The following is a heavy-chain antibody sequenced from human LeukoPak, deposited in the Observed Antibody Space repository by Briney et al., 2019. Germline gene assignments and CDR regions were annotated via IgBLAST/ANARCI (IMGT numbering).Heavy chain of an antibody. CDR3: AKSRSGSSNWALRIFDN. J-gene: IGHJ4*02. Sequence: PGGSLSLSCAASGFTFSSYAMSWVRQAPGKGREGVSAISGSGGSTYYADSVKGRFTISRDNSKNTLYVQMNSLRVEDTAVYYCAKSRSGSSNWALRIFDNWGQGTLVSVSS. V-gene: IGHV3-23*01. D-gene: IGHD6-13*01. CDR1: GFTFSSYA. CDR2: ISGSGGST.